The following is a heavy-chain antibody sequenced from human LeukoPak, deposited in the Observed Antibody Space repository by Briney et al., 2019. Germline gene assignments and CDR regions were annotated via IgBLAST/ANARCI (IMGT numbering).Heavy chain of an antibody. CDR2: IYYSGST. CDR1: GGSISSSSYY. J-gene: IGHJ5*02. V-gene: IGHV4-39*07. Sequence: SETLSLTCTVSGGSISSSSYYWGWIRQPPGKGLEWIGSIYYSGSTYYNPSLKSRVTISVDTSKNQFSLKLSSVTAADTAVYYCARFNPMYNWNWFDPWGQGTLVTVSS. CDR3: ARFNPMYNWNWFDP. D-gene: IGHD1-20*01.